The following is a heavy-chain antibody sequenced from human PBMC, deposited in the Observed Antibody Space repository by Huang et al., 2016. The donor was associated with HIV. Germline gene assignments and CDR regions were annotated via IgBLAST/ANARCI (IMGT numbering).Heavy chain of an antibody. Sequence: QVQLVESGGGLVKPGGSLRLSCAASGFTFSDYYMSWIRQAPGRGVGWVSYIRSSGSTIYYADSVKGRFTISRDNAKNSLYLQMNSLRAEDTAVYYCARDHSYGWFDYWGQGTLVTVSS. CDR2: IRSSGSTI. V-gene: IGHV3-11*01. CDR3: ARDHSYGWFDY. D-gene: IGHD5-18*01. CDR1: GFTFSDYY. J-gene: IGHJ4*02.